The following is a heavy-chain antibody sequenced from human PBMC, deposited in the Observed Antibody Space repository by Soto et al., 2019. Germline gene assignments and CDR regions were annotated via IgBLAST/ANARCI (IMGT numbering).Heavy chain of an antibody. CDR3: ASYRREAVAGYTLDN. J-gene: IGHJ4*02. CDR2: IYYSERTSYNSGST. CDR1: GDSMTSSSYY. D-gene: IGHD6-13*01. Sequence: SETLSLTCTVSGDSMTSSSYYWGWIRQPPGKGLEWIGSIYYSERTSYNSGSTYYSPSLKSRVTISEDTSKSQFSLKVNSMTAADTAVYYFASYRREAVAGYTLDNWGQGMLVTVSS. V-gene: IGHV4-39*07.